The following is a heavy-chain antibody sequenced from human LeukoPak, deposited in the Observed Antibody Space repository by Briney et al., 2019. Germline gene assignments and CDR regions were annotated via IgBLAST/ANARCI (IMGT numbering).Heavy chain of an antibody. CDR2: IHRSGSP. V-gene: IGHV4-4*02. CDR1: LDSTTSNF. CDR3: AREILGGFNPGAY. D-gene: IGHD1-14*01. Sequence: SETLSLTCTVSLDSTTSNFWSWVRQPPGKGLEWIGEIHRSGSPDYNPSLQSRVTISIDRSRNQIVLELSSVTAADTAVYYCAREILGGFNPGAYWGQGTLVTVSS. J-gene: IGHJ4*02.